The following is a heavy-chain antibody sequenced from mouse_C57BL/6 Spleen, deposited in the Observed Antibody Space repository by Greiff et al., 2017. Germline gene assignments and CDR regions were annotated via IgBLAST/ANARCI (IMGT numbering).Heavy chain of an antibody. D-gene: IGHD1-1*01. CDR2: INPNNGGT. J-gene: IGHJ1*03. CDR1: GYTFTDYN. CDR3: AREDTTLDV. Sequence: VQLKESGPELVKPGASVKIPCKASGYTFTDYNMDWVKQSHGKSLEWIGDINPNNGGTIYNQKFKGKATLTVDKSSSTAYMELRSLTSEDTAVYYCAREDTTLDVWGTGTTVTVSS. V-gene: IGHV1-18*01.